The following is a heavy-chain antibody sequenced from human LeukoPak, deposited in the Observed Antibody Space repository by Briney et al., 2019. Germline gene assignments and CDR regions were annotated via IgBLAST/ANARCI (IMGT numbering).Heavy chain of an antibody. CDR2: IDNGGSYT. J-gene: IGHJ4*02. CDR3: ARDLPISDSSGYYLDY. D-gene: IGHD3-22*01. V-gene: IGHV3-74*01. CDR1: GFIFSSKW. Sequence: GGSLRLFCAASGFIFSSKWIHWVRQAPGKGLEWVSRIDNGGSYTSYADSVKGRFTISRDNAKNTLYLQMNSLRAEDTAVYYCARDLPISDSSGYYLDYWGRGTVVTVSS.